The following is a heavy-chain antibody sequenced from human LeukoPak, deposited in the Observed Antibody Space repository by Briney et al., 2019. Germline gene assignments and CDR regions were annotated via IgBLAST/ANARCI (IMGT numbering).Heavy chain of an antibody. CDR3: ATDLRDGYKFDY. J-gene: IGHJ4*02. CDR2: FDPEDGET. D-gene: IGHD5-24*01. V-gene: IGHV1-24*01. Sequence: ASVKVSCKVSGYTLTELSMHWVRQAPGKGLEWMGGFDPEDGETIYAQKFQGRVTMTEDTSTDTAYMELSSLRSEDTAVYYCATDLRDGYKFDYWGQGTLVTVSS. CDR1: GYTLTELS.